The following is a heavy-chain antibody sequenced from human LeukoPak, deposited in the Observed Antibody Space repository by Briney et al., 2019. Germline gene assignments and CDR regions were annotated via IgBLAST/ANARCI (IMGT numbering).Heavy chain of an antibody. CDR3: ARHGPRGYYDSSGYYSAYFDY. V-gene: IGHV4-4*09. CDR2: IYTSGST. D-gene: IGHD3-22*01. Sequence: SETLSLTCTVSGGSIRSYYWSWIRQPPGKGLEWIGYIYTSGSTNYNPSLKSRVTMSVDTPKNQFSLKLSSVTAADTAVYYCARHGPRGYYDSSGYYSAYFDYWGQGALVTVSS. J-gene: IGHJ4*02. CDR1: GGSIRSYY.